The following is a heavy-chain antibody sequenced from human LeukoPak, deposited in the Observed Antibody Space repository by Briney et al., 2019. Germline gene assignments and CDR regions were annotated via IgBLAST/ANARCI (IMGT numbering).Heavy chain of an antibody. CDR2: IYYSGST. D-gene: IGHD1-26*01. CDR1: GGSISSSGYY. Sequence: SETLSLTCTVSGGSISSSGYYWSWIRQHPGKGLEWIGYIYYSGSTYYNPSLKSRVTISVDTSKNQFSLKLSSVTAADTAVYYCARDRHSGSYYRWFDPWGQGTLVTVSS. CDR3: ARDRHSGSYYRWFDP. J-gene: IGHJ5*02. V-gene: IGHV4-31*03.